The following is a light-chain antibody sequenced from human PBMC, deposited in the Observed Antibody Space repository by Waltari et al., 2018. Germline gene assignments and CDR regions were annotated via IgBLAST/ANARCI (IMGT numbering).Light chain of an antibody. CDR2: SND. Sequence: QSVLTQPPSASGTPGQRVTISCSGSYSNIGSDIVNWYQQLPGTAPKLLIYSNDYRPSGVPDRFSGSKSGTSASLAISGLQSDDEADYYCATWDDRLTGVVFGGGTRVTVL. CDR3: ATWDDRLTGVV. CDR1: YSNIGSDI. J-gene: IGLJ2*01. V-gene: IGLV1-44*01.